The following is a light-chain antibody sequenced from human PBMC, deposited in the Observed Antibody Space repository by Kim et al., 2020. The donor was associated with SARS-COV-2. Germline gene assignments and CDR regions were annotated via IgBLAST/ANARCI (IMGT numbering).Light chain of an antibody. V-gene: IGLV4-69*02. Sequence: QLVLTQSPSASASLGASVKLTCTLNSGHSSYAIAWHQQQPEKGPRYLMKINSDGSHTKGDGIPDRFSGSSSGAERYLTIASLQSEDAADYYCQAWGTGIPVFGGGTQLTVL. CDR3: QAWGTGIPV. CDR1: SGHSSYA. CDR2: INSDGSH. J-gene: IGLJ3*02.